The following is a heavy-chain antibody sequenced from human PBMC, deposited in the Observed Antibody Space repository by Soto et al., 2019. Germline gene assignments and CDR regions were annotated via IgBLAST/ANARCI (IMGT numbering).Heavy chain of an antibody. V-gene: IGHV1-18*01. Sequence: ASVKVSCKASGYTFTSYGISWERQAPGQGLEWMGWISAYNGNTNYAQKLQGRVTMTTDTSTSTASMELRSLRSDDAAVYVCASAMSGLQQLGRDYWGQGTLVTVSS. CDR1: GYTFTSYG. J-gene: IGHJ4*02. D-gene: IGHD6-6*01. CDR2: ISAYNGNT. CDR3: ASAMSGLQQLGRDY.